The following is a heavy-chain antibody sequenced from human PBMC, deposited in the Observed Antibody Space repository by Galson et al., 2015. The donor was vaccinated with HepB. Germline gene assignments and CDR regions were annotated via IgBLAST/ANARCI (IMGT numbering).Heavy chain of an antibody. Sequence: SLRLSCAASGLTFSSYSLNWVRLAPGKGLEWIAFISKTATNIYYADSVKGRFTISRDNSKNTVLLQLSSLRVEDTAVYYCAKDGVMVAANPYHFHYWGQGTLVTVSS. CDR2: ISKTATNI. J-gene: IGHJ4*02. CDR3: AKDGVMVAANPYHFHY. V-gene: IGHV3-48*01. D-gene: IGHD2-15*01. CDR1: GLTFSSYS.